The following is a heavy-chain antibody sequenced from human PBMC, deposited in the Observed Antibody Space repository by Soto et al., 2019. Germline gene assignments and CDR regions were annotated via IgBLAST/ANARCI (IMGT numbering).Heavy chain of an antibody. CDR1: GFAFSNAW. J-gene: IGHJ4*02. CDR2: IKSETDGETT. V-gene: IGHV3-15*01. D-gene: IGHD2-8*01. CDR3: TTDLNGGFDY. Sequence: RLSCAASGFAFSNAWMSWVRQAPGKGLEWVGRIKSETDGETTDYVAPVKGRFTISRDDSKNTLYLQMNSLKIEDTAVYYCTTDLNGGFDYWGRGTLVTVSS.